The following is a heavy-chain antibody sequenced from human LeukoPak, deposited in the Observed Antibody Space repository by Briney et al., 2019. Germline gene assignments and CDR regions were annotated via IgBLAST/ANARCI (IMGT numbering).Heavy chain of an antibody. CDR2: INPSGGRT. CDR1: VYTFSTYD. J-gene: IGHJ4*02. CDR3: ARGPKTDYDYYFDF. D-gene: IGHD4-17*01. V-gene: IGHV1-46*03. Sequence: ASVNVSCKSCVYTFSTYDINWVRQVTGQGLAWMGIINPSGGRTTYAQKCQGRVTMTRDTSTTAVYMELSSLRSEDTAVYYCARGPKTDYDYYFDFWGQGTLVTVSS.